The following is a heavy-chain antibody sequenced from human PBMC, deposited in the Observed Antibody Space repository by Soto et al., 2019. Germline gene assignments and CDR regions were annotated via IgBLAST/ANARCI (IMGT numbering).Heavy chain of an antibody. D-gene: IGHD5-18*01. CDR3: ARMKVDTAMGTHYYYYGMDV. V-gene: IGHV1-69*13. CDR2: IIPIFGTA. J-gene: IGHJ6*02. Sequence: SVKVSCKASGGTFSSYAISWVRQAPGQGLEWMGGIIPIFGTANYAQKFQGRVTITADESTSTAYMELSSLRSEDTAVYYCARMKVDTAMGTHYYYYGMDVWGQGTTVTVSS. CDR1: GGTFSSYA.